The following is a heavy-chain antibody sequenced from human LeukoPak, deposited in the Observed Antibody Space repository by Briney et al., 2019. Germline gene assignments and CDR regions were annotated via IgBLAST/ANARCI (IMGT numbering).Heavy chain of an antibody. CDR3: ARHIGAGDYYMDD. D-gene: IGHD2-8*02. Sequence: KNGESLKISCKGSGYSFTSYWIGWARQMPGKGLEWMGIIYPGDSDTRYSPSFQGQVTISADKSISTAYLQWSSLKASDSAMYHYARHIGAGDYYMDDWGKGATVTVSS. V-gene: IGHV5-51*01. CDR2: IYPGDSDT. J-gene: IGHJ6*03. CDR1: GYSFTSYW.